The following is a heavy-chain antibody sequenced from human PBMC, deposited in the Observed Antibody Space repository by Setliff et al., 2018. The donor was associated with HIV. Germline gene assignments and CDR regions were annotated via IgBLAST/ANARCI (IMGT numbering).Heavy chain of an antibody. J-gene: IGHJ4*02. CDR2: IYHSGST. V-gene: IGHV4-38-2*02. D-gene: IGHD2-2*01. CDR3: ARVRLRVPPSIFDY. Sequence: SETLSLTCTVSGYSISSGYYWGWIRQPPGKGLEWIGSIYHSGSTYYNPSLKSRVTISVDESKNQFSLRLNSVTAADTAVYYCARVRLRVPPSIFDYWGQGALVTVSS. CDR1: GYSISSGYY.